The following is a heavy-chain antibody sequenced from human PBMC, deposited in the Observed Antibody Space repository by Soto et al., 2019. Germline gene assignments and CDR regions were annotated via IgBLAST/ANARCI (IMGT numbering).Heavy chain of an antibody. J-gene: IGHJ3*02. CDR1: GFTFSGYY. CDR3: AREGPADGLDI. V-gene: IGHV3-11*04. Sequence: QVQLVESGGGVVKPGGSLRLSCAASGFTFSGYYMSWIRQAPGKGLEWVSYMSSSGSTKYYADSVKGRFTISRDNAKNSLFLQMNSLRAEDTAVYYCAREGPADGLDIWGQGTMVTVSS. CDR2: MSSSGSTK.